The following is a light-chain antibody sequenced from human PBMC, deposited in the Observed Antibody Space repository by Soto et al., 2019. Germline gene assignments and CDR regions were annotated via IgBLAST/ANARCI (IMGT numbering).Light chain of an antibody. J-gene: IGLJ1*01. CDR1: SSDVGSYNL. CDR3: CSYAGSSTYV. Sequence: QSALTQPASVSGSPGQSITISCTGTSSDVGSYNLVSWYQQHPGKAPKLMISEVTKRPSGVSNRFSGSKSGNTASLTISGLQAEDEADYYRCSYAGSSTYVFGTGTKVTVL. CDR2: EVT. V-gene: IGLV2-23*02.